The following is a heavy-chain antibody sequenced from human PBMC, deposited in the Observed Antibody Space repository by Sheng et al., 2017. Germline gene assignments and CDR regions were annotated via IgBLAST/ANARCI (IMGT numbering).Heavy chain of an antibody. CDR2: IWSDGNNK. D-gene: IGHD3-16*01. J-gene: IGHJ3*02. Sequence: QVQLVESGGGVVQPGESLRLSCAASGFIFNSYGLHWVRQAPGKGLEWVALIWSDGNNKDYADSVKGRFTISRDNSKNTLYLQMDSLRVDDTAVYYCARGGPPIHGYTYGAFDIWGQGTMVAVS. CDR3: ARGGPPIHGYTYGAFDI. V-gene: IGHV3-33*01. CDR1: GFIFNSYG.